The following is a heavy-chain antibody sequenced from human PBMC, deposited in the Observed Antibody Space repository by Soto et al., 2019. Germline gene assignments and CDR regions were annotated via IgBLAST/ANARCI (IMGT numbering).Heavy chain of an antibody. D-gene: IGHD2-2*03. CDR3: ARGGYCNSTSCYRCGMDV. CDR1: GFTFSSYA. J-gene: IGHJ6*02. V-gene: IGHV3-30-3*01. Sequence: QVQLVESGGSVVQPGRSLRLSCAASGFTFSSYAMHWVRQAPGKGLEWVAVISYDGANKYYADSVKGRFTISRDSSKNTLYLQMNSLRAEDTAVYFCARGGYCNSTSCYRCGMDVWGQGTTVTVSS. CDR2: ISYDGANK.